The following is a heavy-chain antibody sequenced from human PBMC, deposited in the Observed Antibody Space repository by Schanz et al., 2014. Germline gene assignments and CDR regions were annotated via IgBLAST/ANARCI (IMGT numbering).Heavy chain of an antibody. CDR1: GGSISSSNW. V-gene: IGHV4-4*02. CDR3: ARGAGGGSGTYYGAYYNYYYMDV. J-gene: IGHJ6*03. D-gene: IGHD3-10*01. Sequence: QVQLQESGPGLVKPSGTLSLTCAVSGGSISSSNWWSWVRQPPGKGLEWIGEIYHSGRTNYNPSRKSRVPISVDKSTNDFSLKLSSGTAADTAVYYCARGAGGGSGTYYGAYYNYYYMDVWGKGTTVTVSS. CDR2: IYHSGRT.